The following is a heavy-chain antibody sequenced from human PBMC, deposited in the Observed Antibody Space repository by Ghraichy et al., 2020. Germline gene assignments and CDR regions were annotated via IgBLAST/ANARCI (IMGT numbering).Heavy chain of an antibody. Sequence: SETLSLTCTVSGGSISSYYWSWIRQPPGKGLEWIGYIYYSGSTNYNPSLKSRVTISVDTSKNQFSLKLSSVTAADTAVYYCASFLRRLSQLDVWGKGTTVTVSS. J-gene: IGHJ6*04. D-gene: IGHD4-17*01. V-gene: IGHV4-59*01. CDR3: ASFLRRLSQLDV. CDR1: GGSISSYY. CDR2: IYYSGST.